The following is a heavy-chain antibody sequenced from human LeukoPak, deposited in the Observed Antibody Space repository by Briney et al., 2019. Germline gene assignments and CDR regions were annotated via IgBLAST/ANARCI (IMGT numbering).Heavy chain of an antibody. V-gene: IGHV5-51*01. D-gene: IGHD3-10*01. Sequence: GESLKISCKGSGYSFTSYWIGWVRQMPGKGLEWMGIIYPGDSDTRYSPSFQGQVTISADKSISTAYLQWSSLKASDTAMYYCARRSPYGSGSYDAFDIWGQGTMVTVSS. CDR3: ARRSPYGSGSYDAFDI. J-gene: IGHJ3*02. CDR1: GYSFTSYW. CDR2: IYPGDSDT.